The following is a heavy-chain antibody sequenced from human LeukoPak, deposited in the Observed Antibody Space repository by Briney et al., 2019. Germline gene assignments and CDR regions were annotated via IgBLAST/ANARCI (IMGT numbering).Heavy chain of an antibody. Sequence: PGGSLRLSCVASGIVFPNAWLSWVRQPPGKGLEWIGRIKSTDDGGTTDYAASVKGRFIISRDDSKDMLFLQMNSLKSEDTALYYCTTYSTTSYYWGRGILVTVSS. J-gene: IGHJ4*02. CDR1: GIVFPNAW. CDR2: IKSTDDGGTT. D-gene: IGHD4-11*01. V-gene: IGHV3-15*01. CDR3: TTYSTTSYY.